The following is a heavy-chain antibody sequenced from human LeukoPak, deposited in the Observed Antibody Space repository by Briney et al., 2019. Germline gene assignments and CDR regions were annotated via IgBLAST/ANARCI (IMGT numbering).Heavy chain of an antibody. Sequence: GGSLRLSCAASGFTFTSYEMNWVRQAPGKGLEWVAVISYDGSNKYYADSVKGRFTISRANSKNTLYLQMNSLRAEDTAVYYCAKARIMVLGYYFDYWGQGTLVTVSS. CDR1: GFTFTSYE. D-gene: IGHD3-10*01. CDR3: AKARIMVLGYYFDY. CDR2: ISYDGSNK. V-gene: IGHV3-30*18. J-gene: IGHJ4*02.